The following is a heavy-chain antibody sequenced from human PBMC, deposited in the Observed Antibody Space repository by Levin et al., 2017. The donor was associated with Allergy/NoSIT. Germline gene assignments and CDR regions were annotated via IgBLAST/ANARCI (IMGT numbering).Heavy chain of an antibody. D-gene: IGHD3-3*01. CDR1: GFTFSSYS. V-gene: IGHV3-21*01. Sequence: GGSLRLSCAASGFTFSSYSMNWVRQAPGKGLEWVSSISSSSSYIYYADSVKGRFTISRDNAKNSLYLQMNSLRAEDTAVYYCARDEVEWDFGVAEAAFDIWGQGTMVTVSS. CDR3: ARDEVEWDFGVAEAAFDI. J-gene: IGHJ3*02. CDR2: ISSSSSYI.